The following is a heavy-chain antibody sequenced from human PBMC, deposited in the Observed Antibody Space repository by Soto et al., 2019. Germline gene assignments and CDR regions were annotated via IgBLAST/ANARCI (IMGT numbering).Heavy chain of an antibody. CDR3: AKLPDTILGLSVAHDAFAF. D-gene: IGHD2-2*01. CDR1: GFIFSNYA. V-gene: IGHV3-30*18. Sequence: QVQLVESGGGVVQPGKSVRLSCAASGFIFSNYAMHWVRQAPGKGLEWVADISHDGRNKYHADSVGGRFTISRDNSKNTMYLQMDSLTAEHTALYYCAKLPDTILGLSVAHDAFAFWGQGTTVTVSS. CDR2: ISHDGRNK. J-gene: IGHJ3*01.